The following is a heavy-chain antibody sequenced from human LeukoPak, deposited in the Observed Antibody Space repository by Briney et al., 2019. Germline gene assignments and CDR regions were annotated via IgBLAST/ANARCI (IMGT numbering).Heavy chain of an antibody. CDR3: ARHRRYCSGGSCKDYYGMDV. J-gene: IGHJ6*04. D-gene: IGHD2-15*01. Sequence: SETLSLTCAVYGGSFRGYYWSWIRQPPGKGLEWIGELNHSGSTNYNPSLKSRVTISVDTSKNQFSLKLSSVTAADTAVYYCARHRRYCSGGSCKDYYGMDVWGKGTTVTVSS. CDR1: GGSFRGYY. CDR2: LNHSGST. V-gene: IGHV4-34*01.